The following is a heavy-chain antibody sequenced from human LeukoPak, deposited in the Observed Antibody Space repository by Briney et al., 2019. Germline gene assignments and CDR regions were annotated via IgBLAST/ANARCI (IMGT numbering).Heavy chain of an antibody. Sequence: PSETLSLTCTVSGGSISSSGYYWGWVRQPPGKGLEWIGNIYYSERTYYNPSLKSRVTISVDTSQNQFSLKLSSVTAADTAVYYCTRTKLIAAPPDYWGQGTLVTVSS. CDR1: GGSISSSGYY. V-gene: IGHV4-39*01. CDR2: IYYSERT. J-gene: IGHJ4*02. CDR3: TRTKLIAAPPDY. D-gene: IGHD6-6*01.